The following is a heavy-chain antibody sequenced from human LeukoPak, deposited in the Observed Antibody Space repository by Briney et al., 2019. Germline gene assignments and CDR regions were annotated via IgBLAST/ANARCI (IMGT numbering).Heavy chain of an antibody. J-gene: IGHJ4*02. CDR2: IYYSGST. V-gene: IGHV4-59*01. D-gene: IGHD1-26*01. CDR3: ARGGLVGASAY. Sequence: PSETLSLTXTVSGGSISSYYWSWIRQPPGKGLEWIGYIYYSGSTNYNPSLKSRVTISVDTSKNQFSLKLSSVTAADTAVYYCARGGLVGASAYWGQGTLVTVSS. CDR1: GGSISSYY.